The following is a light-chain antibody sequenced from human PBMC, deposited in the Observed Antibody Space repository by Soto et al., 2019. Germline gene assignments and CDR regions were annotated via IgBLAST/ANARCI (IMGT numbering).Light chain of an antibody. CDR2: GVS. Sequence: QSVLTQPASVSGSPGQSIAISCTGSGSDVGAYNYVSWYQQHPGKAPKLLIYGVSHRPSGVSPRFSATRSAFTASLTISGLQPEDEADYYCSSFTTTYFDVFGPGTKLTVL. V-gene: IGLV2-14*01. CDR1: GSDVGAYNY. CDR3: SSFTTTYFDV. J-gene: IGLJ1*01.